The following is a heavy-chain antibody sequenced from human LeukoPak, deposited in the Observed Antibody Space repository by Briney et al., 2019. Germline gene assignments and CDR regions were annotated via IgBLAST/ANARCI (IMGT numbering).Heavy chain of an antibody. CDR1: RFSFSRYA. CDR2: VSGSGVST. CDR3: AKASYRTGWAYGMDV. Sequence: GGSLRLSCAASRFSFSRYAMGWVRQAPGKWLEWVSAVSGSGVSTYYVDSVTGRFPISSDNYKNTLSLQMNSLSAEDTAVYYCAKASYRTGWAYGMDVWGQGTTVTVSS. J-gene: IGHJ6*02. V-gene: IGHV3-23*01. D-gene: IGHD6-19*01.